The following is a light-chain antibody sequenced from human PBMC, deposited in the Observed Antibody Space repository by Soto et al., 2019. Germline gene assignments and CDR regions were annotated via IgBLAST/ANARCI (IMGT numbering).Light chain of an antibody. V-gene: IGKV3-20*01. CDR2: GAS. Sequence: EIVLTQSPGTLSLSPGERATLSCRASQSVGSSYLTWYQQKPGHAPRLLIYGASSRATGIQDRFSGSGSATDFTLTISRLEPDDCAVYYCQQYGSAPPYTFGQGTKLEI. CDR1: QSVGSSY. CDR3: QQYGSAPPYT. J-gene: IGKJ2*01.